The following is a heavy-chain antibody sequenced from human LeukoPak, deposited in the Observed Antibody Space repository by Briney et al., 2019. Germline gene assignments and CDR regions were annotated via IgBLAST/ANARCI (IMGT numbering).Heavy chain of an antibody. V-gene: IGHV3-11*04. Sequence: GGSLRLSCAASGFSFSDYYMSWVRRAPGKGLEWVSYISTTGSTIHYADSVKGRFTISRDNAKNSLYLQMNSLRAEDTAVYYCARRPYYDILTGYSDYWGQGTLVTVSS. CDR1: GFSFSDYY. CDR3: ARRPYYDILTGYSDY. J-gene: IGHJ4*02. CDR2: ISTTGSTI. D-gene: IGHD3-9*01.